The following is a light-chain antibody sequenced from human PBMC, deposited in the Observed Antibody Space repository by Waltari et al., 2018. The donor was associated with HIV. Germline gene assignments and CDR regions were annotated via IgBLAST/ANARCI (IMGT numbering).Light chain of an antibody. Sequence: QSALTQPRSVSGSPGQSVTISCTGTSSDVGGYDSVSWYLQHPGKVPKLIIYEVIKRPSGVPDRFSGSKSGNTASLTISGFQTEDEADYFCCSYAGTYTYVLFGGGTKLTVL. CDR3: CSYAGTYTYVL. V-gene: IGLV2-11*01. CDR2: EVI. J-gene: IGLJ3*02. CDR1: SSDVGGYDS.